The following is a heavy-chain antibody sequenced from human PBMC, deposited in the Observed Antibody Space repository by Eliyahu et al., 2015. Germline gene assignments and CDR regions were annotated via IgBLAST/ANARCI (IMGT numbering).Heavy chain of an antibody. CDR3: ARGNYYGSGTTPRRRHYFDY. J-gene: IGHJ4*02. D-gene: IGHD3-10*01. Sequence: QVQLQQXGAGLLKPSETLSLXCAVYGXSFSGYYWXXXRXPPGKGLEWIGEINHSGSTNCNPSLKSRVTISVDTSKNQFSLKLSSVTAADTAVYYCARGNYYGSGTTPRRRHYFDYWGQGTLVTVSS. V-gene: IGHV4-34*02. CDR2: INHSGST. CDR1: GXSFSGYY.